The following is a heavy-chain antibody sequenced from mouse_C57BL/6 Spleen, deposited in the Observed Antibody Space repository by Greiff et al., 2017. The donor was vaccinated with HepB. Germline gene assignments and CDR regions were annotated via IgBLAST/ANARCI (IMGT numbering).Heavy chain of an antibody. J-gene: IGHJ4*01. CDR1: GYSITSCYS. D-gene: IGHD2-4*01. CDR3: AKLYNDFDDGGNYYAMDY. CDR2: ISYDGSN. V-gene: IGHV3-6*01. Sequence: EVQLQESGPGLVKPSQSLSLTCSVTGYSITSCYSWYWIRQFPGNKLEWMGYISYDGSNNYNPSLKNRISITRDTSKNQFLLKLNSVTTEDTATYYCAKLYNDFDDGGNYYAMDYWGQGTSVTVSS.